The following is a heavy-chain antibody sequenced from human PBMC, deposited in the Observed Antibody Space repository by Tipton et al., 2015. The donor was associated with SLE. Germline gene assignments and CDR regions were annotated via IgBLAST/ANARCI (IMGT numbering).Heavy chain of an antibody. CDR2: IHHSGST. Sequence: TLSLTCAVSGGSMTTSHWWSWVRQPPGKGLEWIGEIHHSGSTTYNPSLKSRLTISIKKTTNQFPLNLSSVTAADTAVYYCARDMEDSNARFDRWGQGILVTVSS. J-gene: IGHJ5*02. CDR1: GGSMTTSHW. CDR3: ARDMEDSNARFDR. V-gene: IGHV4-4*02. D-gene: IGHD4-11*01.